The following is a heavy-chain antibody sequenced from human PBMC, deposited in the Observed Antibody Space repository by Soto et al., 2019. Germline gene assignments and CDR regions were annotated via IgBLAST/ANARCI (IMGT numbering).Heavy chain of an antibody. CDR1: GGSISSYY. CDR3: AGMTTVNHY. J-gene: IGHJ4*02. D-gene: IGHD4-17*01. CDR2: IYYSGST. Sequence: QVQLQESGPGLVKPSETLSLTCTVSGGSISSYYWSWIRQPPGKGLEWIGYIYYSGSTNYNPSLKSRVTISVDTSKNQFSLKLSSVTAADTAVYSCAGMTTVNHYWGQGTLVTVSS. V-gene: IGHV4-59*01.